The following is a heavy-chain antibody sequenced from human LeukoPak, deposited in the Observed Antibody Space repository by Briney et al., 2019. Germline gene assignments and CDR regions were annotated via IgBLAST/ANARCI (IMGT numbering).Heavy chain of an antibody. J-gene: IGHJ3*02. CDR1: GFTVSSNY. V-gene: IGHV3-53*01. CDR3: ARDSGTIEAFDI. D-gene: IGHD1-7*01. Sequence: GGSLRLSCAASGFTVSSNYMSWVRQAPGKGLEWVSVIYSGGSTYYADSVEGRFTISRDNSKNTLYLQMNSLRAEDTAVYYCARDSGTIEAFDIWGQGTMVTVSS. CDR2: IYSGGST.